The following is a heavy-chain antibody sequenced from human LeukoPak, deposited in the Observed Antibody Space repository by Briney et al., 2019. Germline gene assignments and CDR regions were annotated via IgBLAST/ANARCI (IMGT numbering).Heavy chain of an antibody. D-gene: IGHD6-13*01. V-gene: IGHV3-48*01. CDR1: GFTFSSYS. CDR3: ARRWGLIAAAGPQGGFDP. CDR2: TSSSSSAI. Sequence: GGSLRLSCAASGFTFSSYSMNWVRQAPGKGLEWVSYTSSSSSAIYYADSVKGRFTISRDNAKNSLYLQMNSLRAEDTTVYYCARRWGLIAAAGPQGGFDPWGQGTLVTVSS. J-gene: IGHJ5*02.